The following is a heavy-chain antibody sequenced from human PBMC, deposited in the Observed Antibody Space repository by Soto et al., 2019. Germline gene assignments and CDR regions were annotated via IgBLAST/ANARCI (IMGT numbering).Heavy chain of an antibody. Sequence: DTRYSPSFQGQVTISADKSISTAYLQWSSLKASDTAMYYCARTAVNYGDYELGYWGQGTLVTVSS. J-gene: IGHJ4*02. V-gene: IGHV5-51*01. D-gene: IGHD4-17*01. CDR3: ARTAVNYGDYELGY. CDR2: DT.